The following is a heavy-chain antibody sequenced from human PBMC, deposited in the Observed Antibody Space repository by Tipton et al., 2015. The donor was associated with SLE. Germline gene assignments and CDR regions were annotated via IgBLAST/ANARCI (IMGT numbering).Heavy chain of an antibody. CDR3: ARGRTSIL. Sequence: TLSLTCTVSGGSISSYDWRWIRQPAGKGLEWIGRINNSGNTNYNSSLKSRVTMSVDTSKRQFSLKLSSVTAADTAVYYCARGRTSILWGQGTLVTVSS. J-gene: IGHJ4*02. CDR2: INNSGNT. D-gene: IGHD3-9*01. V-gene: IGHV4-4*07. CDR1: GGSISSYD.